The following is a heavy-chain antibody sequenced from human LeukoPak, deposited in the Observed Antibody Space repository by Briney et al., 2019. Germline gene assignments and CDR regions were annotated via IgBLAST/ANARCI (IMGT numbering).Heavy chain of an antibody. CDR3: AKSAVPGRYYFDY. D-gene: IGHD2-2*01. CDR2: IWYDGSNK. V-gene: IGHV3-33*06. CDR1: GFTFSNYG. Sequence: GGSLRPSCAASGFTFSNYGMHWVRQAPGKGLEWVAVIWYDGSNKYYADSVKGRFTISRDNSKNTLYLQMNSLRAEDTAVYYCAKSAVPGRYYFDYWGQGTLVTVSS. J-gene: IGHJ4*02.